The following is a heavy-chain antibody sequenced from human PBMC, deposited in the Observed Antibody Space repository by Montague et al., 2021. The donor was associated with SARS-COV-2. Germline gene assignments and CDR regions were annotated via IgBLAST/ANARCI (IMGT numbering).Heavy chain of an antibody. J-gene: IGHJ4*02. CDR2: ISDSGGST. CDR1: GFTFSSYA. CDR3: AKGGERITMIVVVITLADFDY. D-gene: IGHD3-22*01. Sequence: SLRLSCAASGFTFSSYAMIWVRQAPGKGLEWVSGISDSGGSTHYADSVKGRFTISRDNSKNTLYLQMNSLRAEDTAVYYCAKGGERITMIVVVITLADFDYWGQGTLVTVSS. V-gene: IGHV3-23*01.